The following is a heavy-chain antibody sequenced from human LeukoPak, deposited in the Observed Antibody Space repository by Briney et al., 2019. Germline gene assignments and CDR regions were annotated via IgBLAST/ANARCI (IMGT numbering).Heavy chain of an antibody. J-gene: IGHJ4*02. CDR1: GYTFTGYY. Sequence: GASVKVSCKASGYTFTGYYMHWVRQAPGQGLEWMGWINPNSGGTNYAQKFQGRVTMTRDTSISTAYMELSRLRSDDTAVYYCASNTDYYDSSGCFGYCGQGTLVTVSS. CDR2: INPNSGGT. D-gene: IGHD3-22*01. CDR3: ASNTDYYDSSGCFGY. V-gene: IGHV1-2*02.